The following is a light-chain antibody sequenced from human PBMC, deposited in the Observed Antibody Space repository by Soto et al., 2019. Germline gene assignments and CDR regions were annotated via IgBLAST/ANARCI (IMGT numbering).Light chain of an antibody. Sequence: QSVLTQPPSASGSPGQSVTISFNGTSSDIGVYNFVSWYQQHTGNAPKLLIYEVSKRPSGVPDRFSGSKAGNTASLTVSGLQAADEADYYCSSYAGSSNWVFGGGTKLTVL. V-gene: IGLV2-8*01. CDR3: SSYAGSSNWV. CDR2: EVS. CDR1: SSDIGVYNF. J-gene: IGLJ3*02.